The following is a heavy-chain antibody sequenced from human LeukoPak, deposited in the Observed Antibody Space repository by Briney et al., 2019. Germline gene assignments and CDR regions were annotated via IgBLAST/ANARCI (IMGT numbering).Heavy chain of an antibody. Sequence: GGSLRLSCAASGFTVSSNYMSWVRQAPGKGLEWVSAISGSGGSTYYADSVKGRFTISRDNSKNTLYLQMNSLRAEDTAVYYCARGFGEFPLKYWGQGTLVTVSS. CDR3: ARGFGEFPLKY. J-gene: IGHJ4*02. V-gene: IGHV3-23*01. D-gene: IGHD3-10*01. CDR1: GFTVSSNY. CDR2: ISGSGGST.